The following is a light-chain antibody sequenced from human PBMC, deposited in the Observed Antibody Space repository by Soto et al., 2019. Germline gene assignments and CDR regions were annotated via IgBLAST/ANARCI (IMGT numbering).Light chain of an antibody. V-gene: IGLV2-8*01. CDR2: EVS. CDR1: SSDVGEENY. J-gene: IGLJ2*01. CDR3: HPFAATPVV. Sequence: QSALTQPPSASGSPGQSVTITCSGTSSDVGEENYVSWYQQHPGKVPKLILYEVSKRPSGVPDRFSGSRSGNTASLTVSGRQAEDGANYPRHPFAATPVVFGGGTKLTFL.